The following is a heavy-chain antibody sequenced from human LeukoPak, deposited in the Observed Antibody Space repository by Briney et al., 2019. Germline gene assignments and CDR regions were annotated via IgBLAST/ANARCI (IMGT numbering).Heavy chain of an antibody. D-gene: IGHD6-13*01. CDR1: GFTFDDYA. J-gene: IGHJ6*02. CDR2: ISWNSGSI. V-gene: IGHV3-9*01. Sequence: PGGSLRLSCAASGFTFDDYAMHWVRQAPGKGLEWVSGISWNSGSIGYADSVKGRFTISRDNAKNSLYLQMNSLRAEDTALYYCAKDTIIAAPQRISDGMDVWAKGPRSPSP. CDR3: AKDTIIAAPQRISDGMDV.